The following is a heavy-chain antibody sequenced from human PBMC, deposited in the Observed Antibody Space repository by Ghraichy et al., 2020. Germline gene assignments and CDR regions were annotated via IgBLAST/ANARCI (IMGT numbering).Heavy chain of an antibody. CDR3: ARDQASDTVVNPYYYGMDV. CDR2: ISSSSSYI. CDR1: GFTFSSYS. V-gene: IGHV3-21*01. Sequence: GGSLRLSCAASGFTFSSYSMNWVRQAPGKGLEWVSSISSSSSYIYYADSVKGRFTISRDNAKNSLYLQMNSLRAEDTAVYYCARDQASDTVVNPYYYGMDVWGQGTTVTVSS. D-gene: IGHD4-23*01. J-gene: IGHJ6*02.